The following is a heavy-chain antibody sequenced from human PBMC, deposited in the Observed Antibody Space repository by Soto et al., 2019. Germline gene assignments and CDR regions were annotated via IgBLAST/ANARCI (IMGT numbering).Heavy chain of an antibody. Sequence: GASVKVSCKASGYTFTSYDINWVRQATGQGLEWMGWMNPNSGNTGYAQKFQGRVTMTRNTSISTAYMELSSLRSGDTAVYYCARGAELRYFDWLLTNNWFDPWGQGTLVTVSS. CDR1: GYTFTSYD. CDR2: MNPNSGNT. V-gene: IGHV1-8*01. CDR3: ARGAELRYFDWLLTNNWFDP. J-gene: IGHJ5*02. D-gene: IGHD3-9*01.